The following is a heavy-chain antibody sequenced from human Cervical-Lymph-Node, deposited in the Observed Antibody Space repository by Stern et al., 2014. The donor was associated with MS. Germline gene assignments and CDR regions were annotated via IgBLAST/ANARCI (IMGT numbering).Heavy chain of an antibody. D-gene: IGHD1-26*01. Sequence: QLVESGAEVKKPGSSVKVSCKASGGTFSSYAISWVRQAPGQGLEWMGGVIPIFGAANYAQKFQGRVTITADESTSTAYMELSRLRSEDTAVYYCARGELKEGLVRGMDVWGQGTTVTVSS. CDR2: VIPIFGAA. CDR1: GGTFSSYA. CDR3: ARGELKEGLVRGMDV. J-gene: IGHJ6*02. V-gene: IGHV1-69*01.